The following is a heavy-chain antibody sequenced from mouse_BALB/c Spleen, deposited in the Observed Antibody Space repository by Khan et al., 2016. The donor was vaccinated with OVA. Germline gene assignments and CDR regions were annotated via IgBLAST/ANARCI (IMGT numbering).Heavy chain of an antibody. CDR1: GYSITSGYG. D-gene: IGHD1-2*01. CDR3: ARTARIKY. CDR2: ISYSGST. Sequence: EVQLQESGPGLVEPSQSLSLTCTVTGYSITSGYGWNWIRQFPGNKLEWMGYISYSGSTNYNPSLKSRISITRDTSKNQFFLQLNSVTTEETATYYCARTARIKYWGQGTTLTVSS. J-gene: IGHJ2*01. V-gene: IGHV3-2*02.